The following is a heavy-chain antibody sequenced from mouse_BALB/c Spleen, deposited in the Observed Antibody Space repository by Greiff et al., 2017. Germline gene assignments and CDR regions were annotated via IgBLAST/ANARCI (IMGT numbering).Heavy chain of an antibody. CDR2: IRNKANGYTT. CDR1: GFTFTDYY. CDR3: ARDGGAFAY. Sequence: EVHLVESGGGLVQPGGSLRLSCATSGFTFTDYYMSWVRQPPGKALEWLGFIRNKANGYTTVYSASVKGRFTISRDNSQSILYLQMNTLRAEDSATYYCARDGGAFAYWGQGTLVTVSA. J-gene: IGHJ3*01. V-gene: IGHV7-3*02.